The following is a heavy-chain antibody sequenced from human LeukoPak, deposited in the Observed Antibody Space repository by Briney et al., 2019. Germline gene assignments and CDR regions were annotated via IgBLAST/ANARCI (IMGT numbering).Heavy chain of an antibody. CDR3: ATGAPRGMDV. D-gene: IGHD4/OR15-4a*01. CDR1: GGSISSYY. CDR2: VSHSGGA. Sequence: SETLSLTCSVSGGSISSYYCAWIRQPPGKGLEWIAYVSHSGGATYNPSLKSRVTISQDTSKNQFSLKLRSVTAADTAVYYCATGAPRGMDVWGQGTTVTVSS. J-gene: IGHJ6*02. V-gene: IGHV4-59*08.